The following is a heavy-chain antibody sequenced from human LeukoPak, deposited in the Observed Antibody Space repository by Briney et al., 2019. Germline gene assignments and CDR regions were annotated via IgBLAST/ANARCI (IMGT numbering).Heavy chain of an antibody. V-gene: IGHV3-21*01. CDR2: ISSSSSYI. D-gene: IGHD3-10*01. CDR1: GFTFSSYS. J-gene: IGHJ4*02. CDR3: AKSASYGSGSWYYFDY. Sequence: GGSLRLSCAASGFTFSSYSINWVRQAPGKGLEWVSSISSSSSYIYYADSVKGRFTISRDNSKNTLYLQMNSLRAEDTAVYYCAKSASYGSGSWYYFDYWGQGTLVTVSS.